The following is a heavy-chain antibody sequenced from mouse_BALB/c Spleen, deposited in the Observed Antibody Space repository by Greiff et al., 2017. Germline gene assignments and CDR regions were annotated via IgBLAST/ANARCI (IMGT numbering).Heavy chain of an antibody. V-gene: IGHV5-6*01. J-gene: IGHJ1*01. CDR3: ARLAIRSHWYFDV. Sequence: EVKLVESGGDLVKPGGSLKLSCAASGFTFSSYGMSWVRQTPDKRLEWVATISSGGSYTYYPDSVKGRFTISRDNAKNTLYLQMSSLKSEDTAMYYCARLAIRSHWYFDVWGAGTTVTVSS. CDR1: GFTFSSYG. CDR2: ISSGGSYT. D-gene: IGHD1-1*01.